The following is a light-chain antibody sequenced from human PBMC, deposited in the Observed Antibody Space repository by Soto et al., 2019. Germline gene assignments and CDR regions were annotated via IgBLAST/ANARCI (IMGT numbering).Light chain of an antibody. Sequence: DIQMTQSPSTLSASVGDRVTITCRASQIFSNVLAFFQQKPGRAXXXXIXXXXYLASVVPSRFSGSGSGSAKEFTLTISSLQPDDSATYYCQQYYSYPWTFGQGTKVDIK. V-gene: IGKV1-5*01. CDR3: QQYYSYPWT. CDR2: XXX. CDR1: QIFSNV. J-gene: IGKJ1*01.